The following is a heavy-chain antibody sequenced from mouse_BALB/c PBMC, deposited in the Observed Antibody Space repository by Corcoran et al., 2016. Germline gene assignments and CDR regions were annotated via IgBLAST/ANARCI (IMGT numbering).Heavy chain of an antibody. V-gene: IGHV9-3-1*01. CDR3: ARFYYGRSDGYFDV. J-gene: IGHJ1*01. CDR2: INTYTGEP. Sequence: QIQLVQSGPELKKPGETVKISCKASGYTFTNYGMNWVKQAPGQGLKWMGWINTYTGEPPYADDFKGRFAFSLETSASTAHLQINNLKNEDTGTYFCARFYYGRSDGYFDVWGAGTTVTVSS. CDR1: GYTFTNYG. D-gene: IGHD1-1*01.